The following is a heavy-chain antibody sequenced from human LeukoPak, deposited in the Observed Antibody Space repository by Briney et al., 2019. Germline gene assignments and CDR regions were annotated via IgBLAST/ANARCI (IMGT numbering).Heavy chain of an antibody. CDR3: ARAEVTNYYYYYGMDV. CDR2: INPNSGGT. Sequence: AASVKVSCKASGYTFTGYYMHWVRQAPGQGLEWVGWINPNSGGTNYAQKFQGRVTMTRDTSISTAYMELSRLRSDDTAVYYCARAEVTNYYYYYGMDVWGQGTTVTVSS. V-gene: IGHV1-2*02. D-gene: IGHD4-17*01. CDR1: GYTFTGYY. J-gene: IGHJ6*02.